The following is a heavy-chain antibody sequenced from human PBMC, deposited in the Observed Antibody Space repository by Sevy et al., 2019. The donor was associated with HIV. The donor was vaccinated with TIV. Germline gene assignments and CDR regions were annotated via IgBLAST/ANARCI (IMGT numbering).Heavy chain of an antibody. J-gene: IGHJ6*02. Sequence: GGSLRLSCAASGFTLSSHWMFWVRQGPGKGLVWVSHINSHGTITNYADSVRGRFTISRDNAKNTVYLQMDSLRAEDXAFYYCARGQVLRFFDWPTYGLDVWGQGTTVTVSS. CDR3: ARGQVLRFFDWPTYGLDV. CDR2: INSHGTIT. V-gene: IGHV3-74*01. D-gene: IGHD3-3*01. CDR1: GFTLSSHW.